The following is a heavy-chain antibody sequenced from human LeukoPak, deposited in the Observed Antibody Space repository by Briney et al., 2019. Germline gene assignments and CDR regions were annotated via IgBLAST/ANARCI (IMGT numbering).Heavy chain of an antibody. D-gene: IGHD6-19*01. Sequence: GGSLRLSCAASGFTFSSYGMHWVRQAPGKGLEWVAFIRYDGSNKYYADSVKGRLTISRDNSKNTLYLQMNSLRAEDTAVYYCARGYSSGWPFDYWGQGTLVTVSS. J-gene: IGHJ4*02. CDR2: IRYDGSNK. CDR3: ARGYSSGWPFDY. V-gene: IGHV3-30*02. CDR1: GFTFSSYG.